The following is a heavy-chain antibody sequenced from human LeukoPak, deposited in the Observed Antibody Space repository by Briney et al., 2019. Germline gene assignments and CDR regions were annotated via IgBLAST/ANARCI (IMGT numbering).Heavy chain of an antibody. V-gene: IGHV3-30-3*01. CDR1: GFTSSSYA. J-gene: IGHJ1*01. Sequence: GRSLRLSCAASGFTSSSYAMHWVRQAPGKGLEWVAVISYDGSNKYYADSVKGRFTISRDNSKNTLYLQMNSLRAEDTAVCYCARGPIVVVAALEYAEYFQHWGQGTLVTVSS. D-gene: IGHD2-15*01. CDR2: ISYDGSNK. CDR3: ARGPIVVVAALEYAEYFQH.